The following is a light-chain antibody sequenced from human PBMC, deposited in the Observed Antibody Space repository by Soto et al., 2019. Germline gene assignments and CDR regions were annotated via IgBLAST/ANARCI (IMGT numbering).Light chain of an antibody. CDR2: SAS. J-gene: IGKJ1*01. Sequence: DTQMTQSPTSLSASVGDSVTITCRASQGINNYLAWYQQKPGKVPVLLIYSASTLKAGIPSRFSGSGAGTDFTLSISSLQPEDFATYYCQQGYSTPWTFGQGTKVEIK. CDR3: QQGYSTPWT. V-gene: IGKV1-27*01. CDR1: QGINNY.